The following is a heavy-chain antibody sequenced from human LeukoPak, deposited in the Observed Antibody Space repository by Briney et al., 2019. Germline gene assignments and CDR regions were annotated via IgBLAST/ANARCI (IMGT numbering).Heavy chain of an antibody. J-gene: IGHJ4*02. CDR2: INHSGST. D-gene: IGHD4-17*01. CDR1: GGSFSGYY. V-gene: IGHV4-34*01. CDR3: ARGWGSTVDFDY. Sequence: RPSETLSLTCAVYGGSFSGYYWSWIRQPPGKGLEWIGEINHSGSTNYNPSLKSRVTISVDTSKNQFSLKLSSVTAADTAIYYCARGWGSTVDFDYWGQGTPVTVSS.